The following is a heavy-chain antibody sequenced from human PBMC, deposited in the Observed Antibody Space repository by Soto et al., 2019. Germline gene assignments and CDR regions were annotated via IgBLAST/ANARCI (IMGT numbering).Heavy chain of an antibody. CDR3: AKEISGYSYGPTDDAFDI. Sequence: GGSLRLSCAASGFTFSSYAMSWVRQAPGKGLEWVSAISGSGGSTYYADSVKGRFTISRDNSKNTLYLQMNSLRAEDTAVYYCAKEISGYSYGPTDDAFDIWGQGTMVTVSS. V-gene: IGHV3-23*01. CDR1: GFTFSSYA. J-gene: IGHJ3*02. D-gene: IGHD5-18*01. CDR2: ISGSGGST.